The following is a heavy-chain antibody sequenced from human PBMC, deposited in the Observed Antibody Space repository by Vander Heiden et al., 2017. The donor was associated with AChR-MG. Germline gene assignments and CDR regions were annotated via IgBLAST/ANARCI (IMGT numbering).Heavy chain of an antibody. V-gene: IGHV1-46*03. D-gene: IGHD3-10*01. CDR3: VRELVGGYFDY. CDR1: GYAFRDSY. CDR2: VYPNTGAT. J-gene: IGHJ4*02. Sequence: QVQLVQSGAEVKRPGASGKVACDASGYAFRDSYIHWVRQAPGRVLEWMGIVYPNTGATGYAQKFQGRVSMTRDTSTSTVYMEMRSMTSDDTALYYCVRELVGGYFDYWGQETLVTVSS.